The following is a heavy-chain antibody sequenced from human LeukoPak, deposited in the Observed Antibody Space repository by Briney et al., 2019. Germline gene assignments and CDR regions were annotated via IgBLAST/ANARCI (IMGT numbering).Heavy chain of an antibody. Sequence: ASVKVSCKASGYTFTGYYMHWVRQAPGQGLEWMGWINPNSGGTNYAQKFQGRVTMTRDTSISTAYMELSRLRSDDTAVYYCARDARYYDSRLTLDFWGQGTLVTVSS. CDR2: INPNSGGT. CDR1: GYTFTGYY. V-gene: IGHV1-2*02. CDR3: ARDARYYDSRLTLDF. D-gene: IGHD3-22*01. J-gene: IGHJ4*02.